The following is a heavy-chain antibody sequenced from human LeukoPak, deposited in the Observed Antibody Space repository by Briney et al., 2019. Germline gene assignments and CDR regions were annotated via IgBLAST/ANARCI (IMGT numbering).Heavy chain of an antibody. Sequence: ASVKVSCKASGYTFTGYYMHWVRQAPGQGLEWMGWINPNSGGTNYAQKFQGRVTMTRDTSIRTAYMEVSSLRSDDTAVYYCARGRWISGSYYNFDYWGQGTLVTVSP. CDR2: INPNSGGT. CDR3: ARGRWISGSYYNFDY. J-gene: IGHJ4*02. CDR1: GYTFTGYY. D-gene: IGHD1-26*01. V-gene: IGHV1-2*02.